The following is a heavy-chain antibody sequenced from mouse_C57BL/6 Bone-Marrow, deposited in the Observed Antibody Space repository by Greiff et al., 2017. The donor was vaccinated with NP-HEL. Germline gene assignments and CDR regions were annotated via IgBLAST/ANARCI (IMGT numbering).Heavy chain of an antibody. D-gene: IGHD1-1*01. CDR2: ISTGGDYI. V-gene: IGHV5-9-1*02. CDR3: TRVDYGSSYGMDY. J-gene: IGHJ4*01. Sequence: EVKLMESGEGLVKPGGSLKLSCAASGFTFSSYAMSWVRQTPEKRLEWVAYISTGGDYIYYADHVKGRFTISRDNASNTLYLQMSSLKSEDTAMNYCTRVDYGSSYGMDYWGKGTTVTSSS. CDR1: GFTFSSYA.